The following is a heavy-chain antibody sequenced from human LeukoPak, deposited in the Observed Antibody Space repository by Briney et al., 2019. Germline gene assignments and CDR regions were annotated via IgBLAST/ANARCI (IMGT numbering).Heavy chain of an antibody. D-gene: IGHD1-26*01. CDR3: ATDSLATAYFDY. J-gene: IGHJ4*02. CDR2: INHSGST. Sequence: SETLSLTCAVYGGSFSGYYWSWIRQPPGKGLEWIGEINHSGSTNYNPSLKSRVTISVDTSKNQFSLKLSSVTAADTAAYYCATDSLATAYFDYWGQGTLVTVSS. CDR1: GGSFSGYY. V-gene: IGHV4-34*01.